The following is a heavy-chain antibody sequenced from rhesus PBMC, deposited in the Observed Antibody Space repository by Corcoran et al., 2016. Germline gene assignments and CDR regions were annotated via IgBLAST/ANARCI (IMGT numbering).Heavy chain of an antibody. CDR1: GGSISSNY. D-gene: IGHD4-29*01. J-gene: IGHJ4*01. V-gene: IGHV4-173*01. CDR2: ISGSGGST. CDR3: ARSWGSRYYFDY. Sequence: QLQLQESGPGLVKPSETLSLTCAVSGGSISSNYWSWIRQPPGKGLEWIGRISGSGGSTDYNPSLKSSVTISTATSKNQFSLKLSSVTAADTAVYYCARSWGSRYYFDYWGQGVLVTVSS.